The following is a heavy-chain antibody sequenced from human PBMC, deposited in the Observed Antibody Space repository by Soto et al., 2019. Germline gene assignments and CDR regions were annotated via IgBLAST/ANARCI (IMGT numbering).Heavy chain of an antibody. CDR2: IFYSGVT. Sequence: SETLSLTCTVSGDSISSSSHYWGWIRQPPGKGLEWIGSIFYSGVTYYNPSLKSRVTISVDTSKNQFSLKLSSVTAADTALYFCARHEPSSSLIVAFDPWGQGALVT. D-gene: IGHD3-22*01. J-gene: IGHJ5*02. CDR1: GDSISSSSHY. CDR3: ARHEPSSSLIVAFDP. V-gene: IGHV4-39*01.